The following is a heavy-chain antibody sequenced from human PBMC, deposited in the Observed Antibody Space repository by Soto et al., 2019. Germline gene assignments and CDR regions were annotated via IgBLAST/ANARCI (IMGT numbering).Heavy chain of an antibody. J-gene: IGHJ6*02. CDR3: ARGRGPSYGMDV. CDR2: INAGNGNT. V-gene: IGHV1-3*01. Sequence: GASVKVSCKASGYTFTSYAMHWVRQAPGQRLEWMGWINAGNGNTKYSRKFQGRVTITRDTSASTAYMELSSLRSEDTAVYYCARGRGPSYGMDVWGQGTTVTVSS. CDR1: GYTFTSYA.